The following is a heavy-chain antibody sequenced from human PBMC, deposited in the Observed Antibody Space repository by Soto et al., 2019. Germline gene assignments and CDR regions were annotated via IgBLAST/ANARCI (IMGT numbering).Heavy chain of an antibody. Sequence: SETLSLTCVVSGFIISSGNYWGWIRTPPGKGLEWIGSIFRGGKNYYNPSLKSRVTISVDMSKNQFSLKLNSVTAADTALYYCARARWYDAFNVWARGTVVTVSS. J-gene: IGHJ3*01. CDR1: GFIISSGNY. CDR3: ARARWYDAFNV. V-gene: IGHV4-38-2*01. CDR2: IFRGGKN. D-gene: IGHD2-15*01.